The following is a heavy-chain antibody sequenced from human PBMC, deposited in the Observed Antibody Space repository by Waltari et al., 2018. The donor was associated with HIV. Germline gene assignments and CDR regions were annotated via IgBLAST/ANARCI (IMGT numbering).Heavy chain of an antibody. D-gene: IGHD4-4*01. CDR1: GYTFTRFY. CDR3: GRVSADYINY. Sequence: QVYLAQSGSEIKRPGASVKISCKTSGYTFTRFYIHWVRQAPGQGLHWVGVVSHEGGAATIPPHFQDRLTLTADTSTDTAFFEMTKLTSADTAVYFCGRVSADYINYWGQGTLVIVS. CDR2: VSHEGGAA. V-gene: IGHV1-46*03. J-gene: IGHJ4*02.